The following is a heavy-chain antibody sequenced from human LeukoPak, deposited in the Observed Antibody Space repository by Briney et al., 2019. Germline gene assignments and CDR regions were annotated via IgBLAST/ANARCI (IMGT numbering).Heavy chain of an antibody. CDR2: MDPSGSQK. V-gene: IGHV3-7*01. CDR1: GFTFNRSW. D-gene: IGHD1-1*01. Sequence: GGSLRLSCAASGFTFNRSWMNWVRQAPGEGLEWVANMDPSGSQKRYVDSVKGRFTISKDNPGTSLYLEMYSLRAEDTAIYYCAIWTSGNYWGQGTLVTVSS. CDR3: AIWTSGNY. J-gene: IGHJ4*02.